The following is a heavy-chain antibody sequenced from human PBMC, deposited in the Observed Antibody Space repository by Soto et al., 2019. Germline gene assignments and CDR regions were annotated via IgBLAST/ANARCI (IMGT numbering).Heavy chain of an antibody. Sequence: PGGSLRLSCAASGFTFSSYAMNWVRQAPGKGLEWVSGISGSGTNTYYADSVKGRFTISRDNSKNTLYLQVNSLRAEDTAVYYCARDFGYNYGYDAFDIWGQGTMVTVSS. CDR1: GFTFSSYA. V-gene: IGHV3-23*01. CDR3: ARDFGYNYGYDAFDI. D-gene: IGHD5-18*01. J-gene: IGHJ3*02. CDR2: ISGSGTNT.